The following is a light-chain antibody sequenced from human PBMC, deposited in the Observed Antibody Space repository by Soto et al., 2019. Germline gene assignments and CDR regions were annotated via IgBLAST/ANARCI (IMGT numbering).Light chain of an antibody. CDR3: QQRSYS. CDR1: QSVSSY. V-gene: IGKV3-11*01. CDR2: DAS. J-gene: IGKJ3*01. Sequence: EIVLTQSAATLSLSPGERATLSRRANQSVSSYLAWYQKKPGQAPRLLLYDASNRATAIAARFSGSGSGTGFTLTISSLEPEDCAVYYCQQRSYSFGPGTKVDSK.